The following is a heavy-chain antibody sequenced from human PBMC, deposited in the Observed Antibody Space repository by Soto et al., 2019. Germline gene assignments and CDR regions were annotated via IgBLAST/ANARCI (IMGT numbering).Heavy chain of an antibody. CDR1: GYTFTSYA. Sequence: ASVKVSCKASGYTFTSYAMHWVRQAPGQRLEWMGWVNAGNGNTKYSQEFQGRVTITRDTSASTAYMELNSLRSEDTAVYYCARSSSYYFIDDYWGQGTLVTVSS. CDR2: VNAGNGNT. D-gene: IGHD3-22*01. V-gene: IGHV1-3*01. CDR3: ARSSSYYFIDDY. J-gene: IGHJ4*02.